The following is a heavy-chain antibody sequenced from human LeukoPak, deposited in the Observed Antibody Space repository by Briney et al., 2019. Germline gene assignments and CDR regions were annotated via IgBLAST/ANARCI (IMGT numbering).Heavy chain of an antibody. CDR2: IYGGGST. CDR3: ARGAQWLDV. V-gene: IGHV3-53*01. Sequence: PGGSLRLPCAASGFNVRRNYMSWVRQAPGEGLEWVSVIYGGGSTYYADSVKDRFTISRDNSKNTLYLQMNSLRAEDTAVYYCARGAQWLDVWGQGTLVTVSS. D-gene: IGHD6-19*01. CDR1: GFNVRRNY. J-gene: IGHJ4*02.